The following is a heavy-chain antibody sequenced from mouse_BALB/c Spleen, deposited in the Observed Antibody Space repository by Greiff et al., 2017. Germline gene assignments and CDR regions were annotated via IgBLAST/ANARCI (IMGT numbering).Heavy chain of an antibody. D-gene: IGHD1-1*01. CDR1: GFTFSSYG. J-gene: IGHJ4*01. Sequence: EVKVVESGGGLVQPGGSLKISCAASGFTFSSYGMSWVRQTPDKRLELVATINSNGGSTYYPDSVKGRFTISRDNAKNTLYLQMSSLKSEDTALYYCARDYGSRYALGYWGPGTPATVSS. CDR3: ARDYGSRYALGY. V-gene: IGHV5-6-3*01. CDR2: INSNGGST.